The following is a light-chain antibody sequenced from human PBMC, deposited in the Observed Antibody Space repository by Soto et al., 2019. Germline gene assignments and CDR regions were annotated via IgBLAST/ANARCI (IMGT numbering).Light chain of an antibody. CDR1: QSVTKSY. J-gene: IGKJ5*01. CDR2: GAS. CDR3: QQYGTSRVT. V-gene: IGKV3-20*01. Sequence: EIVLTQSTGTLSLSPGEIVTLSCRASQSVTKSYLAWYQQKPGQAPRLLIFGASTRATGIPERFSGSGSGTDFTLTISRLEPEDFAVYFCQQYGTSRVTFGQGTRLEIK.